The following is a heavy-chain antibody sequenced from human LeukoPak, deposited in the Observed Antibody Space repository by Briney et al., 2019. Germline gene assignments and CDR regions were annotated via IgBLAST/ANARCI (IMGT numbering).Heavy chain of an antibody. CDR1: GGTFSSYA. V-gene: IGHV1-69*01. CDR3: ARSRGQYQLLYTGFDP. D-gene: IGHD2-2*02. CDR2: IIPICGTA. Sequence: ASVKVSCKASGGTFSSYAISWVRQAPGQGLEWVGGIIPICGTANYAQKFQGRVTITADESTSTAYMELSSLRSEDTAVYYCARSRGQYQLLYTGFDPWGQGTLVTVSS. J-gene: IGHJ5*02.